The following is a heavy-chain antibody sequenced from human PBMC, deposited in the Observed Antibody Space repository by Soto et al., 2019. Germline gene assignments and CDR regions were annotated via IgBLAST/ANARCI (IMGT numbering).Heavy chain of an antibody. Sequence: QITLKESGPTLVKPTQTLTLTCTFSGFSLSTSGVGVAWIRQPPGKALEWLALIYWDDDKRYRPSLESRLTITKDTSKNLVVLTMTNMDSVDTATYYCAYLPCSGGSCYWFSFSGMDVRGQGTTVTVSS. CDR2: IYWDDDK. D-gene: IGHD2-15*01. CDR1: GFSLSTSGVG. CDR3: AYLPCSGGSCYWFSFSGMDV. V-gene: IGHV2-5*02. J-gene: IGHJ6*02.